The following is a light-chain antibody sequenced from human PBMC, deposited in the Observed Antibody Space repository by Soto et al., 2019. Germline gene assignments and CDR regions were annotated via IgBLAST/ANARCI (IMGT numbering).Light chain of an antibody. CDR2: KAS. J-gene: IGKJ1*01. CDR1: QSISNW. V-gene: IGKV1-5*03. CDR3: QQYNSYS. Sequence: DIQMTQSPSTLSASVGDRVTIICRASQSISNWLAWYQQKPGEAPKLLIYKASNLENGVPSRFSGSGSGTEFTLTISSLQPDDFATYYCQQYNSYSFGQGTKVDIK.